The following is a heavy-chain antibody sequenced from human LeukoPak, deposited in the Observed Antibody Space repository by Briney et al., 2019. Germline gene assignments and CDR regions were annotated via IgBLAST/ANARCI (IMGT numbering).Heavy chain of an antibody. CDR1: GFTFSSYW. CDR2: IKQDGSEK. Sequence: TGGSLRLSCAASGFTFSSYWMSWVRQAPGKGLEWVANIKQDGSEKYYVDSVKGRFTISRDNAKNSLYLQMNSLRAEDTAVYYCARDGRLIRDSYGYSNYYYYGMDVWGQGTTVTVSS. V-gene: IGHV3-7*01. D-gene: IGHD5-18*01. CDR3: ARDGRLIRDSYGYSNYYYYGMDV. J-gene: IGHJ6*02.